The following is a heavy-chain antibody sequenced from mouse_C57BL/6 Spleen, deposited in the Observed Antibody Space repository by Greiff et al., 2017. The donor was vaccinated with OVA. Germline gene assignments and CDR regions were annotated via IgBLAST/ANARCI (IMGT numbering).Heavy chain of an antibody. V-gene: IGHV1-26*01. Sequence: EVQLQQSGPELVKPGASVKISCKASGYTFTDYYMNWVKQSHGKSLEWIGAINPNNGGTSYNQQFKGKATLTVDTSSSPAYMELRSLTSEDSAVYYCARAYYDYDYYIDYWGQGTTLTVSS. CDR2: INPNNGGT. D-gene: IGHD2-4*01. J-gene: IGHJ2*01. CDR1: GYTFTDYY. CDR3: ARAYYDYDYYIDY.